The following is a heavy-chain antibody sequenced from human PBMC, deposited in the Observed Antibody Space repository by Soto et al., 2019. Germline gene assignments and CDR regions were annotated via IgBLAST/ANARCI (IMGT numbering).Heavy chain of an antibody. CDR1: GYTFTGYY. D-gene: IGHD2-2*01. CDR2: INPDSGGT. J-gene: IGHJ5*02. CDR3: ARDMRNWYDP. V-gene: IGHV1-2*04. Sequence: ASVKVSCKASGYTFTGYYIHWLRQAPGQGLEWMGWINPDSGGTKYAQKFQGWVTMTRDTSISTAYMELTRLKSDDTAVYYCARDMRNWYDPWGQGTLVTVSS.